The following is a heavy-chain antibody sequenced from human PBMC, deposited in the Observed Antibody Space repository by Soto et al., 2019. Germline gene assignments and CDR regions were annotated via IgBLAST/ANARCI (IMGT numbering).Heavy chain of an antibody. CDR2: IYPGDSET. Sequence: EVQLVQSGAEIKKPGESLKISCKGSGYSFSTYWIGWVRQMPGKGLEWMGIIYPGDSETRYSPSFQGQVTISADKSISTAYLQWTSLKASDSAMYYCARHPSPSSIASPLGYLGQGTLVTVSS. J-gene: IGHJ4*02. V-gene: IGHV5-51*01. CDR3: ARHPSPSSIASPLGY. CDR1: GYSFSTYW. D-gene: IGHD6-6*01.